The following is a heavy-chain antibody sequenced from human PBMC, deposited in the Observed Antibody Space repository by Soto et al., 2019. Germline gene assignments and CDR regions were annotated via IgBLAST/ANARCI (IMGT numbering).Heavy chain of an antibody. V-gene: IGHV1-46*01. CDR1: GGTFSSYA. J-gene: IGHJ3*02. D-gene: IGHD5-18*01. CDR2: INPSGGST. CDR3: ARVKSDTATVLDAFDI. Sequence: ASVKVSCKASGGTFSSYAISWVRQAPGQGLEWMGIINPSGGSTSYAQKFQGRVTMTRDTSTSTVYMELSSLRSEDTAVYYCARVKSDTATVLDAFDIWGQGTMVTVSS.